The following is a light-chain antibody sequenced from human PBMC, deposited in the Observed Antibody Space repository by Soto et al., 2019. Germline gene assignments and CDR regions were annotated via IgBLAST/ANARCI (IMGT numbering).Light chain of an antibody. CDR2: DAS. J-gene: IGKJ4*01. Sequence: EIVLTQSPATLSLSPGERATLSCRASQSVSSYLAWYQQKPGQAPRLLIYDASNRATGIPARFSGSGSGTDFTLPISSLQHEDFVAYYCQQRSNWPPLTFGGGTKVEIK. CDR1: QSVSSY. CDR3: QQRSNWPPLT. V-gene: IGKV3-11*01.